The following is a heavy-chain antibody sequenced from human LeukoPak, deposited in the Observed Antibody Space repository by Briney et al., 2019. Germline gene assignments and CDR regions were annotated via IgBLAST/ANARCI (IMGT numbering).Heavy chain of an antibody. D-gene: IGHD6-19*01. Sequence: GLSVRLPCAASGFTFKNYWMHWVRQAPGKALVLVSRNESDGSSTTYAESVKGRFTISRDNAKNTLYLQMNSLRAEDTAKYYCARGGIAVTGTLRYDYWGQGTLVTVSS. CDR1: GFTFKNYW. J-gene: IGHJ4*02. V-gene: IGHV3-74*01. CDR3: ARGGIAVTGTLRYDY. CDR2: NESDGSST.